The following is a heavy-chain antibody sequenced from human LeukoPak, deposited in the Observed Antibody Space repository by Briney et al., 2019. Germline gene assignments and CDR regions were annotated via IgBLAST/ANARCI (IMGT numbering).Heavy chain of an antibody. CDR3: AREVLWRQTNDY. V-gene: IGHV1-2*02. CDR2: INPNSGGT. D-gene: IGHD2-2*01. J-gene: IGHJ4*02. CDR1: GYTFTGYY. Sequence: ASVKVSGKASGYTFTGYYMHWVRQAPGQGLEWMGWINPNSGGTNYAQKFQGRVTMTRDTSISTAYMELSRLRSDDTAVYYCAREVLWRQTNDYWGQGTLVTVSS.